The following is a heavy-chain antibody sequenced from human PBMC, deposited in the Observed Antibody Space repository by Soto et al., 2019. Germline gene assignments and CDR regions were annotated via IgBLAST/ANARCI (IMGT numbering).Heavy chain of an antibody. CDR2: INHTGGT. CDR3: ATRITVFGLLIPPFDP. D-gene: IGHD3-3*01. J-gene: IGHJ5*02. V-gene: IGHV4-34*01. CDR1: GGSFSGYY. Sequence: SETLSLTCAVYGGSFSGYYWNWIRQPPGKGLEWIGEINHTGGTHYNPSLKSRVTMSVDTSKNQFSLGLSSVTAADTAIYYCATRITVFGLLIPPFDPWGQGTQVTVSS.